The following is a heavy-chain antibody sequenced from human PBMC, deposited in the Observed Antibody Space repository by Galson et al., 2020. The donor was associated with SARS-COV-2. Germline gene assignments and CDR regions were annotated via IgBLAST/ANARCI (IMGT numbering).Heavy chain of an antibody. V-gene: IGHV1-18*01. J-gene: IGHJ4*02. CDR3: ARDRVVAAGTPGEY. Sequence: ALVKVSCKASGYTFNSYGVNWVRRAPGQGLEWMGWISVYSGNTNYAQKFQGRVSMTADTSTSTAYMELRSLRSDDTAVYYCARDRVVAAGTPGEYWGQGTQVTVYS. D-gene: IGHD2-2*01. CDR1: GYTFNSYG. CDR2: ISVYSGNT.